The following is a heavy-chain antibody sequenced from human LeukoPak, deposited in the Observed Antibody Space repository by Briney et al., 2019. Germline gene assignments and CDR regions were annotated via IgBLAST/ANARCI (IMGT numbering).Heavy chain of an antibody. CDR2: INHSGRT. Sequence: SETLSLTCTVSSGSISSSSYYWGWIRQPPGKGLEWIGIINHSGRTYYKPSLKSRVTISVDTANNQFSLKLNSVTAADTAVYFCARHNIRGVSHWSDPWGQEGVLVTVSS. V-gene: IGHV4-39*01. CDR1: SGSISSSSYY. CDR3: ARHNIRGVSHWSDP. D-gene: IGHD3-10*01. J-gene: IGHJ5*02.